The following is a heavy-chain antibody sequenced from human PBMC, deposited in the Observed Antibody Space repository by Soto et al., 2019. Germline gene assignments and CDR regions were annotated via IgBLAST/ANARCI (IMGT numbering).Heavy chain of an antibody. Sequence: GAAVKVSCKASGYTFTNYGISWVRQAPGQGPEWMGWISAYNGNTNYAQKLQGRVTMNTDTSTSTAYMELRSLRSDYTAMYYCAREILGTEPESAFDFWGQGTMVTVSS. D-gene: IGHD3-16*01. V-gene: IGHV1-18*01. CDR3: AREILGTEPESAFDF. J-gene: IGHJ3*01. CDR1: GYTFTNYG. CDR2: ISAYNGNT.